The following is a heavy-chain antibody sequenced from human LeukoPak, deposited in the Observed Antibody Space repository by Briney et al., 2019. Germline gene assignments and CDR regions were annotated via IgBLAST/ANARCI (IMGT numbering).Heavy chain of an antibody. D-gene: IGHD3-22*01. Sequence: PSETLSLTCAVYGGSFSGYYWSWIRQPPGKGLEWIGEINHSGSTNYNPSLKSRVTISVDTSKNQFSLKLSSVTAADTAVYYCASASFYYDSSGYYDYWGRGTLVTVSS. CDR3: ASASFYYDSSGYYDY. CDR1: GGSFSGYY. J-gene: IGHJ4*02. V-gene: IGHV4-34*01. CDR2: INHSGST.